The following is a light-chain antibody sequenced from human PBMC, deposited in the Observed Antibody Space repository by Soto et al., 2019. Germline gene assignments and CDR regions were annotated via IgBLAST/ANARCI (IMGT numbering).Light chain of an antibody. CDR3: QQRSNWTPLIT. CDR1: QNINTF. CDR2: DAS. V-gene: IGKV3-11*01. J-gene: IGKJ5*01. Sequence: EIVLTQSPATLSLSPGERATLSCRASQNINTFLAWYQQKPGQAPRLLIYDASSRATGIPARFSGSGSGTDFTLTLSALEPEDFAVYYCQQRSNWTPLITFGRGTRLEIK.